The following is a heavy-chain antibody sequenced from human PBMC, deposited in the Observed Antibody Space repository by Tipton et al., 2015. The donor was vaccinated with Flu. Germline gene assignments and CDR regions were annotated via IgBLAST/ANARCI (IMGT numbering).Heavy chain of an antibody. D-gene: IGHD1-1*01. CDR3: ARGLFGIATKRRYSWFDP. V-gene: IGHV4-34*01. CDR1: GGSFSGYY. CDR2: ITHSGST. J-gene: IGHJ5*02. Sequence: GLVKPSETLSLTCAVYGGSFSGYYWSLIRQPPGKGLEWIGQITHSGSTNYNPSLKSRVTISIDTSKNQSSLKLSSVTAADTAVYYCARGLFGIATKRRYSWFDPWGQGTLVTVSS.